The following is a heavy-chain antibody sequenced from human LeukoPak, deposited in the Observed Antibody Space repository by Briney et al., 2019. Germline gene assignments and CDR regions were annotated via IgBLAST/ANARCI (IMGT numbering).Heavy chain of an antibody. CDR1: GFTFSSCA. CDR2: ISYDGSNK. V-gene: IGHV3-30-3*01. CDR3: ARGVVITSGLDY. D-gene: IGHD3-22*01. Sequence: GGSLRLSCAASGFTFSSCAMHWVRQAPGKGLEWVAVISYDGSNKYYADFVKGRFTISRDNSKNTLYLQMNSLRAEDAAVYYCARGVVITSGLDYWGPGTLVTVSS. J-gene: IGHJ4*02.